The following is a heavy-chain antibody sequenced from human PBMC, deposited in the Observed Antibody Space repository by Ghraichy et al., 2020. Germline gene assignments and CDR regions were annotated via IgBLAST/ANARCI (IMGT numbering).Heavy chain of an antibody. CDR3: TRDRWDSTVHYSDY. V-gene: IGHV3-33*01. CDR2: ICSDGSNK. J-gene: IGHJ4*02. CDR1: GFTFSRFG. Sequence: GGSLRLSCAASGFTFSRFGMNWVRQAPGKGLEWVAIICSDGSNKYYANSVKGRFTISRDDSKNTLYLQMNSLRAEDTAVYYCTRDRWDSTVHYSDYWGQGTMVTGSS. D-gene: IGHD4-17*01.